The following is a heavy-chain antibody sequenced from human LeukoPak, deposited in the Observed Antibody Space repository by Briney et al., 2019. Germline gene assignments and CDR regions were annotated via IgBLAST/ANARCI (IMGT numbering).Heavy chain of an antibody. V-gene: IGHV3-23*01. CDR1: GFTFSSYG. D-gene: IGHD3-10*01. Sequence: GGSLRLSCTASGFTFSSYGMDWVRQAPGKGLEWVSVISGNGGSTYYAESVKGRFTISRDNSKNSLYLQMNSLRAEDTAVYYCARDSAYYYGTNPFDYWGQGTLVTVSS. J-gene: IGHJ4*02. CDR3: ARDSAYYYGTNPFDY. CDR2: ISGNGGST.